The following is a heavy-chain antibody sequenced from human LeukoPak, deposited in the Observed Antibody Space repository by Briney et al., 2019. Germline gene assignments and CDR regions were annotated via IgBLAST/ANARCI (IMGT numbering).Heavy chain of an antibody. D-gene: IGHD6-25*01. CDR1: GGSISSSNYY. V-gene: IGHV4-39*07. J-gene: IGHJ5*02. CDR2: IYYSGST. Sequence: SETLSLTCTVSGGSISSSNYYWGWIRQPPGKGLEWIGSIYYSGSTYYNPSLKSRVTISVDTSKNQFSLKLSSVTAADTAVYYCAKGNGVSGYSDDWFDPWDQGTLVTVSS. CDR3: AKGNGVSGYSDDWFDP.